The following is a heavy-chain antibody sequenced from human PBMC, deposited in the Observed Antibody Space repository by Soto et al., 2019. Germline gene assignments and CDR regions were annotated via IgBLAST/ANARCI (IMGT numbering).Heavy chain of an antibody. CDR2: INSDGSST. CDR3: AREFEYPGRGNAFDI. V-gene: IGHV3-74*01. J-gene: IGHJ3*02. Sequence: GGSLRLSCAASGFTFSNYWMHWVRQAPGKGLVWVSRINSDGSSTSYADSVKGRFTISRDNAKNTLYLQMNSLRAEETAVYYCAREFEYPGRGNAFDIWGQGTMVTVSS. CDR1: GFTFSNYW.